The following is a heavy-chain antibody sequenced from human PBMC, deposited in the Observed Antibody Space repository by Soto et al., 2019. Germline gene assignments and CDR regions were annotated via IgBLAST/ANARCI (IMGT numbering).Heavy chain of an antibody. CDR1: GGSISSGGYS. D-gene: IGHD6-19*01. V-gene: IGHV4-30-2*01. J-gene: IGHJ4*02. Sequence: PSETLSLTCAVSGGSISSGGYSWSWIRQPPGKDLEWIGDMYHGGSSYYNPSLKSRVTILLDKSKNQFSLSLSFMTAADTATYYCARSFGWYAVDSWGQGILVTVSS. CDR2: MYHGGSS. CDR3: ARSFGWYAVDS.